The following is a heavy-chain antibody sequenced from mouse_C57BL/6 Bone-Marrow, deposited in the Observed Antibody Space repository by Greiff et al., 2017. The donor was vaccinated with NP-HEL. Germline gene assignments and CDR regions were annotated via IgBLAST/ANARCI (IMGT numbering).Heavy chain of an antibody. Sequence: QVQLQQSGAELVKPGASVKISCKASGYAFSSYWMNWVKQRPGKGLEWIGQIYPGDGDTNYNGKFKGKATLTADKSSSTAYMQLSSLTSEDSAVYFCARSHDGYYFDYWGQGTTLTVSS. J-gene: IGHJ2*01. D-gene: IGHD2-3*01. CDR2: IYPGDGDT. CDR1: GYAFSSYW. CDR3: ARSHDGYYFDY. V-gene: IGHV1-80*01.